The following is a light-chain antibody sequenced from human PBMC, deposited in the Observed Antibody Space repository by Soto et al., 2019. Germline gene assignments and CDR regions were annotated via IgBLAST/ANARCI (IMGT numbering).Light chain of an antibody. CDR2: DVS. Sequence: QSALTQPRSVSGSPGQSVTISCTGTSSDVGDYNYVSWYQQLPGKAPKLMIYDVSERPSGVPDRFSGSKSANTASLTISGLQAEDEADYYCCSYAGRYTWVFGGGTKVTVL. V-gene: IGLV2-11*01. CDR1: SSDVGDYNY. J-gene: IGLJ3*02. CDR3: CSYAGRYTWV.